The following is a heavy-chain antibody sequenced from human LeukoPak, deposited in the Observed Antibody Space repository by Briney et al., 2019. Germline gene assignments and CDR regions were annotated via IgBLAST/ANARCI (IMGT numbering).Heavy chain of an antibody. D-gene: IGHD3-10*01. V-gene: IGHV3-21*01. CDR2: ISSSSSYI. CDR1: GFTFSSYS. CDR3: ARGDYGSGSYYVPTYYYYGMDV. Sequence: GGSLRLSCAASGFTFSSYSMNWVRQAPGKGLEWVSSISSSSSYIYYADSVKGRFTISRDNAKNSLYLQMNSLRAEDTAVYYCARGDYGSGSYYVPTYYYYGMDVWGQGTTVTVSS. J-gene: IGHJ6*02.